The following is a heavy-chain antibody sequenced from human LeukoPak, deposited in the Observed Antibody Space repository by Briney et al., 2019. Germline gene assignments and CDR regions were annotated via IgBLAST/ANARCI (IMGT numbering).Heavy chain of an antibody. J-gene: IGHJ4*02. CDR2: ISGSGGST. CDR1: GFTFSSYA. Sequence: GGSLRLSCAASGFTFSSYAMSWVRQAPGKGLEWVSAISGSGGSTYYADSVKGRFTISRDNSKNTLYLQMNSLRAEDTAVYYCARRNYDSSAYYPPNFDSWGQGTLVTVSS. V-gene: IGHV3-23*01. D-gene: IGHD3-22*01. CDR3: ARRNYDSSAYYPPNFDS.